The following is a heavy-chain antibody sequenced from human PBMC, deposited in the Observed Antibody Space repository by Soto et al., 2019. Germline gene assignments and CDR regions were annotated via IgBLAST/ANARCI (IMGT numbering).Heavy chain of an antibody. Sequence: QVQLVQSGAEVKNPGASVKVSCKTSGYTFTKYGVGWVRQAPGQGLEWMGWISGSSGNANYAEKVQGRITLTTDTYTSTAYIELRSLRSDDTAVYYCAREMAGLGGEYDYSGQGTLVTVSS. D-gene: IGHD3-16*01. CDR2: ISGSSGNA. V-gene: IGHV1-18*01. CDR1: GYTFTKYG. J-gene: IGHJ4*02. CDR3: AREMAGLGGEYDY.